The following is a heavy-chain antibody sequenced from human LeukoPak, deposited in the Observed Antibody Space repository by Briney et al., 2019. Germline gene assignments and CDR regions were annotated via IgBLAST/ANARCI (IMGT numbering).Heavy chain of an antibody. Sequence: SETLSLTCAVYGGSFCGYYWSWIRQPPGEGREWIGEINHSGSTNYNPSLKSRATISVDTSKNQFSLKQSYMTAADTAVYYCARPYRPYHSSGYYYGFDYWGQRTLVTVSS. V-gene: IGHV4-34*01. CDR1: GGSFCGYY. D-gene: IGHD3-22*01. CDR3: ARPYRPYHSSGYYYGFDY. J-gene: IGHJ4*02. CDR2: INHSGST.